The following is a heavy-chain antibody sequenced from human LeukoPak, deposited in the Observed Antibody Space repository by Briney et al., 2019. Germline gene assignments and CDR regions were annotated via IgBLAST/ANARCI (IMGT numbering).Heavy chain of an antibody. CDR3: FDP. CDR1: GASIRTTNNF. J-gene: IGHJ5*02. D-gene: IGHD3-3*01. V-gene: IGHV4-39*01. CDR2: ISYSGDT. Sequence: SETLSLSCTVSGASIRTTNNFWGWIRQPPGKGLEWIGSISYSGDTYYSVSLRRRVSMTSVTAADTAVYFCATETLRVLEWSNWFDPWGQGTLVTVS.